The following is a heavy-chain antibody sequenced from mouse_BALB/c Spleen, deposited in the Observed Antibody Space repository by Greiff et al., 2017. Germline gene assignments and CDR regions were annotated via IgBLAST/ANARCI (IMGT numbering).Heavy chain of an antibody. Sequence: QVQLQQSGAELVRPGVSVKISCKGSGYTFTDYAMHWVKQSHAKSLEWIGVISTYYGDASYNQKFKGKATMTVDKSSSTAYMELARLTSEDSAIYYCARYGSSLDYWGQGTTLTVSS. CDR1: GYTFTDYA. CDR3: ARYGSSLDY. CDR2: ISTYYGDA. V-gene: IGHV1S137*01. J-gene: IGHJ2*01. D-gene: IGHD1-1*01.